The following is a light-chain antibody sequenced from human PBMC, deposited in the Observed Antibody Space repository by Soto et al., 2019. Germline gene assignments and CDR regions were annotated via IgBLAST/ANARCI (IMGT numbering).Light chain of an antibody. CDR1: SGHSSYA. Sequence: QSVLTQSPSASASLGASVKLTCTLSSGHSSYAIAWHQQQPEKGPRYLMKLNSDGSHSKGDGIPDRCSGSSSGAERYLTISSLQSEDEADYYCQTWGTGGVVFGGGTKLTVL. CDR3: QTWGTGGVV. J-gene: IGLJ2*01. CDR2: LNSDGSH. V-gene: IGLV4-69*01.